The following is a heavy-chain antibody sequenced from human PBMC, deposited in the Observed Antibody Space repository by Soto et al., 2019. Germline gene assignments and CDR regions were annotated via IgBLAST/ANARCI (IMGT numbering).Heavy chain of an antibody. J-gene: IGHJ6*03. V-gene: IGHV6-1*01. CDR1: GDSVASSTAA. D-gene: IGHD4-17*01. CDR2: TYYGSKWYN. CDR3: VRGGFRTVTTPYMYV. Sequence: SQTLSLTCDISGDSVASSTAAWNWVRQSPSRGLEWLGRTYYGSKWYNDYAVSVKSRIIFNPDTSKNQVSLQLNSVTPEDTAVYYCVRGGFRTVTTPYMYVWGKGTTVTVSS.